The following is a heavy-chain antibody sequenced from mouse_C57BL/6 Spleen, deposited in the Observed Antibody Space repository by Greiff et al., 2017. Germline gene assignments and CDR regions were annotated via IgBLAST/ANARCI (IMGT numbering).Heavy chain of an antibody. Sequence: VQLQQSGAELMKPGASVKLSCKATGYTFTGYWIEWVKQRPGHGLEWIGEILPGSGSTNYNEKFKGKATFTADKSANTAYMQLSSLTTEDSAIYYCAREGYYDGSSPFAYWGQGTLVTVSA. CDR2: ILPGSGST. V-gene: IGHV1-9*01. J-gene: IGHJ3*01. D-gene: IGHD1-1*01. CDR1: GYTFTGYW. CDR3: AREGYYDGSSPFAY.